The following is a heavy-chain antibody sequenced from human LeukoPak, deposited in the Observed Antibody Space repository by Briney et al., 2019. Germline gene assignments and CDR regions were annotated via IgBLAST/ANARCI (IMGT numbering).Heavy chain of an antibody. J-gene: IGHJ4*02. CDR2: ISYDGSNK. CDR1: GFTFSTYG. CDR3: ARSASVDYYGSGEDYFDY. Sequence: GGSLRLSCAASGFTFSTYGMHWVRQAPGKGLEWVALISYDGSNKYYADSVKGRFTISRDSSKNTLYLQMNSLRAEDTAVYYCARSASVDYYGSGEDYFDYWGQGTLVTVSS. D-gene: IGHD3-10*01. V-gene: IGHV3-30*03.